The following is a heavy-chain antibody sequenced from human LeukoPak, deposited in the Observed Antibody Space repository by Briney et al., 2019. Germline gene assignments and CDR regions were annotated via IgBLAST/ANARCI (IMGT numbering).Heavy chain of an antibody. CDR2: ISGGSGYT. Sequence: PGGSLRLSYAASGLIFSNYAMNWVRQTPGKGLEWVSAISGGSGYTYDTDSVKGRFTISRDNAKNTMYLQMNSLRAEDTAIYYCAKARGTSGWFFDYWGQGTLVTVSS. V-gene: IGHV3-23*01. CDR3: AKARGTSGWFFDY. J-gene: IGHJ4*02. CDR1: GLIFSNYA. D-gene: IGHD6-19*01.